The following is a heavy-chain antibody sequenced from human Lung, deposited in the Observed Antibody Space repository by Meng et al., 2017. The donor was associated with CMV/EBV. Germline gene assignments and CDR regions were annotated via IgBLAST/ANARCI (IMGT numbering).Heavy chain of an antibody. CDR2: ISFDGTNK. CDR1: GLSFSAYA. D-gene: IGHD2-15*01. J-gene: IGHJ6*02. Sequence: SXXASGLSFSAYAVHWVRQAPDKGLEWVAVISFDGTNKYYGDSVKGRFTVSRDNSQNTLYLQMNSLRTEDTAMYYCARGSKIYFGSEWYGPFGRHFYGLGVWGQGTXVTVSS. CDR3: ARGSKIYFGSEWYGPFGRHFYGLGV. V-gene: IGHV3-30*01.